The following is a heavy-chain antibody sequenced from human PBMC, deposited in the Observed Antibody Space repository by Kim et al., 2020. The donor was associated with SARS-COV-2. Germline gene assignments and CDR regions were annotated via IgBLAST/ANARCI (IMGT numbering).Heavy chain of an antibody. CDR2: IYPGDSDT. CDR3: ARLGSSSWQGGWFDP. CDR1: GYSFTSYW. V-gene: IGHV5-51*01. J-gene: IGHJ5*02. D-gene: IGHD6-13*01. Sequence: GESLKISCKGSGYSFTSYWIGWVRQMPGKGLEWMGIIYPGDSDTRYSPSFQGQVTISADKSISTAYLQWSSLKASDTAMYYCARLGSSSWQGGWFDPWGQGTLVTVSS.